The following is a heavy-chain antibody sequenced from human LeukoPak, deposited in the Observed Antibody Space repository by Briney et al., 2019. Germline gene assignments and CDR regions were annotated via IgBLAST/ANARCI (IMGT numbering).Heavy chain of an antibody. CDR2: IYSNSDTI. CDR1: GFTFSTYA. J-gene: IGHJ4*02. V-gene: IGHV3-48*02. CDR3: VRDALHMTTVTRGEYYYFDY. Sequence: GGSLRLSCAASGFTFSTYAMNWVRQAPGKGLEWVSWIYSNSDTIYYADSVKGRFALSRDNAQNSLYLQMTSLRDEDTAVYYCVRDALHMTTVTRGEYYYFDYWGQGTLVTVSS. D-gene: IGHD4-17*01.